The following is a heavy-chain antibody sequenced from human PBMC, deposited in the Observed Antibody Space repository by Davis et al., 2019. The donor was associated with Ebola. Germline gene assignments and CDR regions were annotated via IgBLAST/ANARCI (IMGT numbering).Heavy chain of an antibody. CDR3: ARGRGYNWFDP. Sequence: MPSETLSLTCTVSGGSISSYYWSWIRQPPGKGLEWIGYIYYSGSTYYNPSLKSRVTISVDTCKNQFSLKLSSVTAADTAVYYCARGRGYNWFDPWGQGTLVTVSS. J-gene: IGHJ5*02. V-gene: IGHV4-59*12. CDR1: GGSISSYY. CDR2: IYYSGST.